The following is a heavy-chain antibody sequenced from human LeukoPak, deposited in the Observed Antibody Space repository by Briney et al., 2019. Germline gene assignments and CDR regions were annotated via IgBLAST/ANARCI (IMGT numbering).Heavy chain of an antibody. CDR3: ARWGNDYSQFDS. Sequence: AGGSLRLSCAASGFTFNNYAMTWVRQAPGKGLEWVSVVSGGGDNTNYADSVKGRFTISRDNSKNTLFLQTNSLRTEDTAVYFCARWGNDYSQFDSWGQGTLVTVSP. CDR1: GFTFNNYA. CDR2: VSGGGDNT. V-gene: IGHV3-23*01. D-gene: IGHD4-11*01. J-gene: IGHJ4*02.